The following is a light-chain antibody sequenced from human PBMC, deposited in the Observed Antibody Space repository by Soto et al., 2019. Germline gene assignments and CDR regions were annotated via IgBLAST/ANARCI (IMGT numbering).Light chain of an antibody. CDR3: QQSFSTPRT. CDR1: QGISSW. V-gene: IGKV1-39*01. CDR2: TAS. J-gene: IGKJ1*01. Sequence: DIQMTQSPSTLSASVGDRVTITCRASQGISSWLAWYQQRSGKAPNLLIYTASSLQGGVPSRFSGSGSGTDFTLTISNLQPEDSATYYCQQSFSTPRTFGQGTKVDIK.